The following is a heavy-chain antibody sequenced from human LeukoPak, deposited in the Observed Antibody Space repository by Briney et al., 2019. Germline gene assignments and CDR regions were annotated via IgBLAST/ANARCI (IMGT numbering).Heavy chain of an antibody. CDR1: GFTFSNYA. Sequence: GGSLRLSCEASGFTFSNYAMSWVRQAPGKGLEWVSAINGADGRTYYADSVKGRFTISRDNSKDTLYLQMNSLRAEDTAVYYCARSGDFDYWGQGTLVTVSS. V-gene: IGHV3-23*01. CDR3: ARSGDFDY. CDR2: INGADGRT. D-gene: IGHD4-17*01. J-gene: IGHJ4*02.